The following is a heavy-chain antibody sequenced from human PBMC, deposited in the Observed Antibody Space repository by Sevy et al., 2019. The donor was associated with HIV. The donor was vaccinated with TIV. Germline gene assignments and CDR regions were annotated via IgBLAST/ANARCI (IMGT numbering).Heavy chain of an antibody. Sequence: GGSLRLSCAASGFTFSSYALNWVRQAPGKGLEWVSTISGSGGSTYYAASVKGRFTISRDNYKNTLYLQMDSLRAEDTAVYYCAKDRYHTSGYYPEGAFDIWGQGTMVTVSS. CDR1: GFTFSSYA. J-gene: IGHJ3*02. CDR3: AKDRYHTSGYYPEGAFDI. CDR2: ISGSGGST. V-gene: IGHV3-23*01. D-gene: IGHD3-22*01.